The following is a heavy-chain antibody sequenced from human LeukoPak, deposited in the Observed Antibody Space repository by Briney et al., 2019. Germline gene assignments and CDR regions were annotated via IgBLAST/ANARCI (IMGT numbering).Heavy chain of an antibody. CDR2: ISSSSSYI. D-gene: IGHD6-13*01. V-gene: IGHV3-21*01. CDR3: ASPYSSRWYELCY. Sequence: GSLRLSCAASGFTFSSYSMNWVRQAPGKGLEWVSSISSSSSYIYYADSVKGRFTISRDNAKNSLYLQMNSLRAEDMAVYYCASPYSSRWYELCYWGQGTLVTVSS. CDR1: GFTFSSYS. J-gene: IGHJ4*02.